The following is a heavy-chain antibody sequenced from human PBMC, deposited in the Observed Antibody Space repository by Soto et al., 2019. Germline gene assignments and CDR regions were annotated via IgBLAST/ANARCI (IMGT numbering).Heavy chain of an antibody. V-gene: IGHV3-11*01. CDR3: ARAGHSTVGATTAPPFDY. CDR1: GFTVSDYN. D-gene: IGHD1-26*01. CDR2: ISSSGSTI. J-gene: IGHJ4*02. Sequence: GGSLRLSCAASGFTVSDYNMSWIRQAPGKGLEWVSYISSSGSTIYYADSVKGRFTISRDNAKNSLYLQMNSLRAEDTAVYYCARAGHSTVGATTAPPFDYWGQGTLVTVSS.